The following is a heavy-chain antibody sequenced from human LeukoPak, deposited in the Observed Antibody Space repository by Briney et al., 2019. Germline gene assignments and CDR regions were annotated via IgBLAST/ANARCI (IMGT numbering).Heavy chain of an antibody. CDR2: ITSTSETI. D-gene: IGHD3-22*01. Sequence: PGGSLRLSCAASGFTFSSYNMNWVRQAPGKGLEWISYITSTSETINYADSVKGRFTISRDNANNSLYLQMNSLRADDTAVYYCARDTSGFGRFDTWGQGTLVTVSS. CDR1: GFTFSSYN. CDR3: ARDTSGFGRFDT. V-gene: IGHV3-48*01. J-gene: IGHJ5*02.